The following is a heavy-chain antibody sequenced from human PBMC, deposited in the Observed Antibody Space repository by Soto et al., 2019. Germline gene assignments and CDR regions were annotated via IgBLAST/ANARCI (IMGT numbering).Heavy chain of an antibody. CDR1: GFTFSTHG. D-gene: IGHD3-3*01. CDR3: AKDKGPYYDFWSGQRWFDP. J-gene: IGHJ5*02. CDR2: ISHDGSKK. Sequence: PGGSLRLSCAASGFTFSTHGMPWVRQAPGKGPEGVAVISHDGSKKYYVESVEGRFSISRDNSKSIVHLQMNNVRTEDTAVYYCAKDKGPYYDFWSGQRWFDPWGQGTLVTVSS. V-gene: IGHV3-30*18.